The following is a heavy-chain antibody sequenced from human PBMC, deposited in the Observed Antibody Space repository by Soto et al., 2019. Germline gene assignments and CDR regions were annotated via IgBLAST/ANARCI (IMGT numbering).Heavy chain of an antibody. D-gene: IGHD6-19*01. J-gene: IGHJ6*02. Sequence: PGESLKISCKGSGYSFTSYWIGWVRQMPGKGLEWMGIIYPGDSDTRYSPSFQGQVTISADKSISTAYLQWSSLKASDTAMYYCAGPSPGGIAVAGDYYYYGMDVWGQGTTVTVSS. V-gene: IGHV5-51*01. CDR2: IYPGDSDT. CDR1: GYSFTSYW. CDR3: AGPSPGGIAVAGDYYYYGMDV.